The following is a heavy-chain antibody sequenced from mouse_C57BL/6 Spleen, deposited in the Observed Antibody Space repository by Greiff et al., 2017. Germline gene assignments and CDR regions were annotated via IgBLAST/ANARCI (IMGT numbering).Heavy chain of an antibody. CDR2: IDPSDSEP. Sequence: QVQLQQPGAELVRPGSSVKLSCKASGYTFTSYWMHWVKQRPIQGLEWIGNIDPSDSEPHYNQKFKDKATLTVDKSSSTAYMQLSSLTSEDSAVYYRARTYPHYYAMDYWGQGTSVTVSS. V-gene: IGHV1-52*01. CDR3: ARTYPHYYAMDY. J-gene: IGHJ4*01. CDR1: GYTFTSYW. D-gene: IGHD5-1*01.